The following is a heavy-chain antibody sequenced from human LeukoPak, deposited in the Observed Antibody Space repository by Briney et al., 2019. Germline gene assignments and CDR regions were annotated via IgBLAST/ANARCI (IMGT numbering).Heavy chain of an antibody. CDR3: ALLSTVTRYNWFDP. D-gene: IGHD4-17*01. J-gene: IGHJ5*02. V-gene: IGHV3-64D*09. CDR2: ISSNGGST. CDR1: GFAFSSYA. Sequence: PGGSLRVSCSASGFAFSSYAMHWVRQAPGKGLEYVSAISSNGGSTYYADSVKGRFTISRDNSKNTLYLQMSSLRAEDTAVYYCALLSTVTRYNWFDPWGQGTLVTVSS.